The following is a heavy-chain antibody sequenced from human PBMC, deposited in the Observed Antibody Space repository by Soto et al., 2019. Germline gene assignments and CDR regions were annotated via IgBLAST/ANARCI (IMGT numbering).Heavy chain of an antibody. V-gene: IGHV3-33*01. CDR2: IWYDGSNK. Sequence: GGSLRLSCAASGFTFSSYGMHWVRQAPGKGLEWVAVIWYDGSNKYYADSVKGRFTISRDNSKNTLYLQMNSLRAEDTAVYYCAREGGVSSSSKPPHAFDIWGQGTMVTVSS. CDR1: GFTFSSYG. CDR3: AREGGVSSSSKPPHAFDI. D-gene: IGHD6-13*01. J-gene: IGHJ3*02.